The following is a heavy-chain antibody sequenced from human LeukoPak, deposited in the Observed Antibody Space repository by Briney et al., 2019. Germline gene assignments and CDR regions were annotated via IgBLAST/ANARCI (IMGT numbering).Heavy chain of an antibody. V-gene: IGHV4-59*01. J-gene: IGHJ3*02. CDR2: IYYSGST. CDR1: GGSISSYY. Sequence: SETLSLTCTVSGGSISSYYWSWIRQPPGKGLERIGYIYYSGSTNYNPSLKSRVTISVDTSKNQFSLKLSSVTAADTAVYYCARDFRGIIAFDIWGQGTMVTVSS. CDR3: ARDFRGIIAFDI. D-gene: IGHD3-10*01.